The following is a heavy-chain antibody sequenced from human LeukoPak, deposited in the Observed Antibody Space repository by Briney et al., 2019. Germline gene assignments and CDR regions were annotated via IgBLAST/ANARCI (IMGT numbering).Heavy chain of an antibody. V-gene: IGHV1-18*01. Sequence: ASVKVSCQASAYTFTSYGICCVRQDPGQGLEWMGWISTYNGKTNYAQKIQGRVTMTTDTSTSTAYMELRSLRSDDTAVYYCARDLPYSSSWESIDYWGQGTLVTVSS. D-gene: IGHD6-13*01. CDR1: AYTFTSYG. J-gene: IGHJ4*02. CDR3: ARDLPYSSSWESIDY. CDR2: ISTYNGKT.